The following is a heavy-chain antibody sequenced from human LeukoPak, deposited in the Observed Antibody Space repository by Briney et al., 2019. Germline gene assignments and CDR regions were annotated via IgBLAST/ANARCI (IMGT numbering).Heavy chain of an antibody. CDR3: ARAKEITMVRGLIITFYFNY. J-gene: IGHJ4*02. CDR2: IYYSGST. D-gene: IGHD3-10*01. Sequence: SQTLSLTCAVSGASISSGGDSWTWIRQPPGKGLECIGNIYYSGSTDYNPSLKSRVTMSVDRSKNQFSLNLSSVTAADTAVYYCARAKEITMVRGLIITFYFNYWGQGTLVTVSS. CDR1: GASISSGGDS. V-gene: IGHV4-30-2*01.